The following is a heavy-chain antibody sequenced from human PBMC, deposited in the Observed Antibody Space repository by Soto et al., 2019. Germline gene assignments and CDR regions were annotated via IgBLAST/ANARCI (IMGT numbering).Heavy chain of an antibody. CDR3: ARPSITAPGTY. J-gene: IGHJ4*02. CDR2: ISGRDGST. CDR1: GFTFNNFA. D-gene: IGHD6-13*01. Sequence: GSLRLSCAASGFTFNNFAMSWVRQAPGKGLEWVSYISGRDGSTYYADSVKGRFAVSRDNSKNTLYLELNSLRAEDTAVYYCARPSITAPGTYWGQGTRVTVSS. V-gene: IGHV3-23*01.